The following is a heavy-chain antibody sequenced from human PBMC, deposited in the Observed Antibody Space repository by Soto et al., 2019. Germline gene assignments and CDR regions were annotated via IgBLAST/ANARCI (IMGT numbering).Heavy chain of an antibody. CDR1: GFTFSSYD. J-gene: IGHJ6*02. CDR2: IGTAGDT. V-gene: IGHV3-13*04. Sequence: EVQLVESGGGLVQPGGSLRLSCAASGFTFSSYDMHWVRQATGKGLEWVSAIGTAGDTYYPGSVKGRFTISRENAKHSLYLQMNCLRAGDTAVYYCARSPPGGYHYYYGLDVWGQGTTVTVSS. CDR3: ARSPPGGYHYYYGLDV. D-gene: IGHD3-22*01.